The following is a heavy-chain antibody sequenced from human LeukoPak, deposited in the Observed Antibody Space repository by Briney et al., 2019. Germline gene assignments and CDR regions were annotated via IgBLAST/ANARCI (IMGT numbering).Heavy chain of an antibody. CDR2: ISSSSSYI. D-gene: IGHD3-10*02. Sequence: PGGSLRFSCAASGFTFSSFSLNWLRPAPGKGLEWVSSISSSSSYIYYADSVKGRFTISRDNAKNSLYLQMNSLRAEDTAVYYCAELGITMIGGVWGKGTTVTISS. CDR3: AELGITMIGGV. J-gene: IGHJ6*04. V-gene: IGHV3-21*01. CDR1: GFTFSSFS.